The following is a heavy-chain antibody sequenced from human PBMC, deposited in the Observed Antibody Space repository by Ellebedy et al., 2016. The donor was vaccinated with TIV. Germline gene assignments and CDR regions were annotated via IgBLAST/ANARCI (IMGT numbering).Heavy chain of an antibody. V-gene: IGHV4-59*01. CDR2: IYYSGST. Sequence: SETLSLTCTVSGGSISSYYWSWIRQPPGKGLEWIGYIYYSGSTNYNPSLKSRVTISVDTSKNQFSLMLSSVTAADTAVYYCAREAAEVATIEDHYYYMDVWGKGTTVTVSS. J-gene: IGHJ6*03. D-gene: IGHD5-24*01. CDR3: AREAAEVATIEDHYYYMDV. CDR1: GGSISSYY.